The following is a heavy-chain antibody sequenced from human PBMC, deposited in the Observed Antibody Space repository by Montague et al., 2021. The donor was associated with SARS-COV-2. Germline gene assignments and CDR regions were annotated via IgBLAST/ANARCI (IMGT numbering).Heavy chain of an antibody. CDR1: GGSVGGSHYY. D-gene: IGHD1-7*01. J-gene: IGHJ5*02. Sequence: SETLSLTCTVSGGSVGGSHYYWAWIRQPPGKGLEWIGTIYYSGSTYYNPSPRSRVTIDVDASTNQFSLKLHSVTAADTAVYFCARGLYNWNYEHWFDTWGQGTLVTVSS. V-gene: IGHV4-39*01. CDR2: IYYSGST. CDR3: ARGLYNWNYEHWFDT.